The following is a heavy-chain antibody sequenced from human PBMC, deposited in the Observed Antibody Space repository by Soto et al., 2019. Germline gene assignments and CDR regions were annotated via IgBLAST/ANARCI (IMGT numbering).Heavy chain of an antibody. CDR2: ISYDGSNK. J-gene: IGHJ2*01. V-gene: IGHV3-30-3*01. CDR1: GFTFSSCA. Sequence: QVQLVESGGGVVQPGRSLRLSCAASGFTFSSCAMHWVRQAPGKGLEWVAVISYDGSNKYYADSVKGRFTISRDNSKNTLYLQMNSLRAEDTAVYYCARDLAGNVWYFDLWGRGTLVTVSS. CDR3: ARDLAGNVWYFDL.